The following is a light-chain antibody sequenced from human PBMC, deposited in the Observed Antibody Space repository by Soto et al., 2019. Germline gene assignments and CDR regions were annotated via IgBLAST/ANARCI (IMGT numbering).Light chain of an antibody. V-gene: IGLV1-40*01. CDR1: SSNIGAGYD. CDR3: HSYDSSLSAL. J-gene: IGLJ3*02. CDR2: GNS. Sequence: QSVLTQPPSVSGAPGQRVTISCTGSSSNIGAGYDVHWYQQLPGTAPKLLIYGNSNRPSGVPDRFSGSKSGTSASLAITGLQAEDEADYCHSYDSSLSALFGGGTKLTVL.